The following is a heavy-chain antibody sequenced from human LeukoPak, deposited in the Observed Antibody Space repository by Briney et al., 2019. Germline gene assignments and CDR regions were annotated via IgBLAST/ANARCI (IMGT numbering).Heavy chain of an antibody. V-gene: IGHV1-2*02. Sequence: GASVKVSCKASGYTFTDYYMDWVRQATGQGLEWRGWINPNSGGTEYAQKFQGRVTMTRDTSISTAYMELSRLRSDDTAVYYCAREEVSFDMWGQGTMVTVSS. J-gene: IGHJ3*02. D-gene: IGHD1-14*01. CDR3: AREEVSFDM. CDR2: INPNSGGT. CDR1: GYTFTDYY.